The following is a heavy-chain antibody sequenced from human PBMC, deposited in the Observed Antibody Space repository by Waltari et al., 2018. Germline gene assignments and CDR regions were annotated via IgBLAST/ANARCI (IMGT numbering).Heavy chain of an antibody. CDR1: GFTFNTYA. J-gene: IGHJ4*01. Sequence: DVQLVESGGALVQPGGSLRLSCTASGFTFNTYAMTWVRQAPGKGLEWVSFITSNAQSTHYAVSVQGRFTVSRENSKNTLYLQMSSLRAKDTAVYFCARDRVPSSVWGHGTLVTVSS. CDR2: ITSNAQST. CDR3: ARDRVPSSV. V-gene: IGHV3-23*04. D-gene: IGHD3-10*01.